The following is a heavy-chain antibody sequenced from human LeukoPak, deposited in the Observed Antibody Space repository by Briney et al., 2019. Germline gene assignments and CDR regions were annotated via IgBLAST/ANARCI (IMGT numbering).Heavy chain of an antibody. V-gene: IGHV3-23*01. Sequence: PGGSLRLSCAASGFIFSNYALSWVRQTPGKGPEWVSGISNSGDSIYYADSVKGRFTTSRDNSKNTLFLQMNSLRVEDTAAYYCASAPRASVPPPFDYWGQGAQVTVSS. CDR1: GFIFSNYA. J-gene: IGHJ4*02. D-gene: IGHD3-10*01. CDR2: ISNSGDSI. CDR3: ASAPRASVPPPFDY.